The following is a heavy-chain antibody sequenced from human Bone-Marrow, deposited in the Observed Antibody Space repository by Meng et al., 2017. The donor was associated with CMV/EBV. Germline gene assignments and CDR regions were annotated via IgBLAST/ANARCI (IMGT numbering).Heavy chain of an antibody. CDR1: GGSFSGYY. D-gene: IGHD2-2*01. V-gene: IGHV4-34*01. Sequence: GSLRLSCAVYGGSFSGYYWSWIRQPPGKGLEWIGEINHSGSTNYNPSLKSRVTISVDTSKNQFSLKLSSVTAADTAVYYCALLGYCSSTSCYGKDYWGQGTLVTVYS. J-gene: IGHJ4*02. CDR2: INHSGST. CDR3: ALLGYCSSTSCYGKDY.